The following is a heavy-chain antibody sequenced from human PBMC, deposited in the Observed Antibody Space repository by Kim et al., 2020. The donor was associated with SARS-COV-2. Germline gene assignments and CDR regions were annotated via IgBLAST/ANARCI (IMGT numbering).Heavy chain of an antibody. CDR3: ARDRAGYYGSGSGYYYYYGMDV. CDR2: IYYSGST. Sequence: SETLSLTCTVSGGSISSSSYYWGWIRQPPGKGLEWIGSIYYSGSTYYNPSLKSRVTISVDTSKNQFSLKLSSVTAADTAVYYCARDRAGYYGSGSGYYYYYGMDVWGQGTTVTVSS. J-gene: IGHJ6*02. CDR1: GGSISSSSYY. D-gene: IGHD3-10*01. V-gene: IGHV4-39*07.